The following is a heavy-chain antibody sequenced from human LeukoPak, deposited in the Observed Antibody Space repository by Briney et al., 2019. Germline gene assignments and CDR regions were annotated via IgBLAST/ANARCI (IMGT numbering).Heavy chain of an antibody. V-gene: IGHV4-61*01. CDR2: IYNGVNT. J-gene: IGHJ5*02. CDR1: GASVSSASY. D-gene: IGHD1-26*01. Sequence: SETLSLTCTVSGASVSSASYWTWIRQPPGKGVEWIAHIYNGVNTNYNPSLKSRVTISVDTSKNQFSLRLNSVTAADTAVYYCAGSRAFNSGAFDPWGQGSLVTVSS. CDR3: AGSRAFNSGAFDP.